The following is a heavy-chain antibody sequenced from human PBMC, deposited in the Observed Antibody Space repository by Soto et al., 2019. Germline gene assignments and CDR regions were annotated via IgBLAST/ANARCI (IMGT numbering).Heavy chain of an antibody. CDR1: GFTFSSYG. V-gene: IGHV3-30*18. CDR3: AKGRNYYGSGSPRSYGAFDI. Sequence: GGSLRLSCAASGFTFSSYGMHWVRQAPGKGLEWVAVISYDGSNKYYADSVKGRFTISRDNSKNTLYLQMNSLRAEDTAVYYCAKGRNYYGSGSPRSYGAFDIWGQGTMVTVSS. D-gene: IGHD3-10*01. J-gene: IGHJ3*02. CDR2: ISYDGSNK.